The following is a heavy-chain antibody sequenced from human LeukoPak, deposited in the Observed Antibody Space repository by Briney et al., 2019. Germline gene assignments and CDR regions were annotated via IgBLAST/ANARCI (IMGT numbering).Heavy chain of an antibody. CDR1: GFTFRSYA. D-gene: IGHD2-15*01. V-gene: IGHV3-23*01. Sequence: PGGSLRLSCAASGFTFRSYAMSWVRQAPGKGLEWVSPISGSGGSTYYADSVKGRFTISRDNSKNTLYLQMNSLRAEDTAVYYCAKAGYCSGGSCYHNDYWGQGTLVTVSS. CDR2: ISGSGGST. J-gene: IGHJ4*02. CDR3: AKAGYCSGGSCYHNDY.